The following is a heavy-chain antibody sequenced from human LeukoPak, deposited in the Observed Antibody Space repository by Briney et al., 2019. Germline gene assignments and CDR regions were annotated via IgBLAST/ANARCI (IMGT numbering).Heavy chain of an antibody. CDR1: GFSFSTYS. D-gene: IGHD2-21*02. V-gene: IGHV3-23*01. Sequence: GGSLRLSCAASGFSFSTYSMSWVRQAPGQGLEWVSVISGPGVTTFYADSVKGRFTISRDNSKNTLFLQMNSLRAEDTAVYYCTTSLAGAVTAVYPFDNWGQETLVTVSS. J-gene: IGHJ4*02. CDR3: TTSLAGAVTAVYPFDN. CDR2: ISGPGVTT.